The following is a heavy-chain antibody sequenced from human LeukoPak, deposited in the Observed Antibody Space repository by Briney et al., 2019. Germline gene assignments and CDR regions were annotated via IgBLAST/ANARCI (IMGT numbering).Heavy chain of an antibody. CDR3: ARGGASSHFDY. V-gene: IGHV3-21*01. CDR2: ISSSSSYI. D-gene: IGHD2-15*01. J-gene: IGHJ4*02. CDR1: GFTVSNNY. Sequence: RAGGSLRLSCAASGFTVSNNYMSWVRQAPGKGLEWVSSISSSSSYIYYADSVKGRFTISRDNAKNSLYLQMNSLRAEDTAVYYCARGGASSHFDYWGQGTLVTVSS.